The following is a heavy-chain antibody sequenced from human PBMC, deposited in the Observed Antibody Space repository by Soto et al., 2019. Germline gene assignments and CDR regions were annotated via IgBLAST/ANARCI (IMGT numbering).Heavy chain of an antibody. CDR1: GFTFSTYW. V-gene: IGHV3-74*01. J-gene: IGHJ4*01. Sequence: EVQLVESGGVLVQSGGSLRLSCAASGFTFSTYWMHWVRQAPGKGLVWVSRIKGDGSSINYADSMKGRFTISRDNARDTVFLRIDDLSAEDTAVYYCARGAMWNYYTDYWGHGILVTVSS. D-gene: IGHD3-3*01. CDR2: IKGDGSSI. CDR3: ARGAMWNYYTDY.